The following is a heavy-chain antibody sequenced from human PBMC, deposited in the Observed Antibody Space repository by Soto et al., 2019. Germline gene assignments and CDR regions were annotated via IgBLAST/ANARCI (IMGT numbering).Heavy chain of an antibody. Sequence: ASVKVSCKASGYTFTSYAMHWVRQAPGQRLEWMGWINAGNGNTKYSQKFQGRVTITRDTSASTAYMELSSLRSEDTAVYYCARESFNFCSISCRGRSYYYYFCMDVWGKGTTVTVSS. D-gene: IGHD2-2*01. CDR3: ARESFNFCSISCRGRSYYYYFCMDV. J-gene: IGHJ6*04. CDR1: GYTFTSYA. V-gene: IGHV1-3*01. CDR2: INAGNGNT.